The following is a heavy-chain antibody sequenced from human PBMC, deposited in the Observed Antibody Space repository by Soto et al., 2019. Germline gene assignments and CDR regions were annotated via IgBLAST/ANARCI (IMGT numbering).Heavy chain of an antibody. CDR3: AKAKGSSWYSALDI. Sequence: EVQLLESGGGLVQPGGSLRLSCAAPGFTFSSYAMSCVRQAPGKGLEWVSVISGSGDSTFYTDSVKGRFTISRDNSKNTLYLQMNSLRAEDTAVYYCAKAKGSSWYSALDIWGQGTMVTVSS. J-gene: IGHJ3*02. V-gene: IGHV3-23*01. CDR1: GFTFSSYA. CDR2: ISGSGDST. D-gene: IGHD6-13*01.